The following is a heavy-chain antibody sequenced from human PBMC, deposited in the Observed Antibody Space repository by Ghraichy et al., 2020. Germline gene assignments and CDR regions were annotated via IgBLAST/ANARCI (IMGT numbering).Heavy chain of an antibody. V-gene: IGHV1-46*01. J-gene: IGHJ4*02. CDR1: GYPVCSSL. D-gene: IGHD2-21*01. CDR3: ARELPDSYFLDY. Sequence: ASVKVSCKASGYPVCSSLIRLVLLSPLQVLERMVLATRNGDDRIIYAQTFQCRVTLTRDTSTNSATMEILSLRSADTAVYYCARELPDSYFLDYWGQGSLITGSS. CDR2: ATRNGDDRI.